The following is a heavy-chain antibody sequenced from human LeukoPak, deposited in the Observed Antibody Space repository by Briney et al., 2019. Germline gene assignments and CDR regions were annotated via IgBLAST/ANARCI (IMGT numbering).Heavy chain of an antibody. Sequence: GGSLRLSCAASGFTFTSYAMHWVRQAPGKGLEWVAVISYDGSNKHYADSVKGRFTISRDNAKNSLYLQMNSLRAEDTAVYYCARDVLYSSGWGDYWGQGTLVTVSS. CDR1: GFTFTSYA. CDR2: ISYDGSNK. CDR3: ARDVLYSSGWGDY. D-gene: IGHD6-19*01. V-gene: IGHV3-30-3*01. J-gene: IGHJ4*02.